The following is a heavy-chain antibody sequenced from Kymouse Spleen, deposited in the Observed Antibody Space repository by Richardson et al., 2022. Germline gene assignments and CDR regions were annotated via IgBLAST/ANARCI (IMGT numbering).Heavy chain of an antibody. D-gene: IGHD5-18,IGHD5-18*01. V-gene: IGHV3-33*01. Sequence: QVQLVESGGGVVQPGRSLRLSCAASGFTFSSYGMHWVRQAPGKGLEWVAVIWYDGSNKYYADSVKGRFTISRDNSKNTLYLQMNSLRAEDTAVYYCARDQDTAMALFDYWGQGTLVTVSS. CDR2: IWYDGSNK. CDR1: GFTFSSYG. J-gene: IGHJ4*02. CDR3: ARDQDTAMALFDY.